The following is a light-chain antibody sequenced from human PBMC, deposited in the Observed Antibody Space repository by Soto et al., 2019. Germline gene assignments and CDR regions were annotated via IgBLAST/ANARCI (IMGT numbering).Light chain of an antibody. CDR2: IAS. CDR1: QGVTHD. Sequence: DIQMTQSPSSLSASVGDRVTITCRASQGVTHDLGWYQQKPGKAPKRLIYIASSLQSGVPSRFSGSGSGTEFTLTISSLQPEDIATYYCLQHKSYPLTFGQGTKVEIK. CDR3: LQHKSYPLT. V-gene: IGKV1-17*01. J-gene: IGKJ1*01.